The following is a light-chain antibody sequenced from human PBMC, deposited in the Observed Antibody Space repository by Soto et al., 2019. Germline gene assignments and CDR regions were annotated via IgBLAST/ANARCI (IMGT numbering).Light chain of an antibody. J-gene: IGLJ1*01. CDR3: CSYAGSYTFV. CDR1: SSDVGGYDY. CDR2: DVI. V-gene: IGLV2-11*01. Sequence: QSVLNQPRSVSGSPGQSVTVSCSGTSSDVGGYDYVAWYQQYPGKAPKLMIYDVIKRPSGVPDRFSGSKSGNTASLTISGLQAEDEADYYCCSYAGSYTFVFGTGTKVTVL.